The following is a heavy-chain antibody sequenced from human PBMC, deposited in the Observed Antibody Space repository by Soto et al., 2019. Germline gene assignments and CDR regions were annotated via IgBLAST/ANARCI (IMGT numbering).Heavy chain of an antibody. CDR2: KWYDGSNK. CDR3: ARELRFDITYGRDV. CDR1: GFTFSSYG. D-gene: IGHD3-3*01. J-gene: IGHJ6*02. Sequence: QVQLVESGGGVVQPGRSLRLSCAASGFTFSSYGMHWVRQAPGKGLEWVAVKWYDGSNKYYADSVKGRFTISRDNSKNTLYLQRNSLRAEDTAVYYCARELRFDITYGRDVWGQGTTVTVSS. V-gene: IGHV3-33*01.